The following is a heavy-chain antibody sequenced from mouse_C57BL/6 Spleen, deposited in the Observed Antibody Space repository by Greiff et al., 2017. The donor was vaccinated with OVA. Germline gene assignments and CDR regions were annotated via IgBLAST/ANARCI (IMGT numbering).Heavy chain of an antibody. J-gene: IGHJ3*01. CDR2: IDPEDGDT. CDR1: GFNIKDYY. D-gene: IGHD1-1*01. Sequence: VQLQQSGAELVKPGASVKLSCTASGFNIKDYYMHWVKQRPEQGLEWIGRIDPEDGDTKYAPKFQGKATITADTYYNKLYLQLSSLTSEDTAVYYGARPYYCGSPAGFAYWGQGTLVTVSA. V-gene: IGHV14-2*01. CDR3: ARPYYCGSPAGFAY.